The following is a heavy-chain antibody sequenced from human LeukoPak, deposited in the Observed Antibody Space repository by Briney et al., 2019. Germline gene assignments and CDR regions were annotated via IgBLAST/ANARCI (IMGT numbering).Heavy chain of an antibody. D-gene: IGHD3-10*02. CDR2: IYYSGNT. Sequence: SETLSLTCTVSGGSISPYYWSWIRKPPGKGLEWLGYIYYSGNTEYKPSLKSRVAMSVDTSKNQFSLRLRSVTAADTAVYYCARSTGSTMFIDYWGQGTLVTVSS. CDR3: ARSTGSTMFIDY. V-gene: IGHV4-59*01. CDR1: GGSISPYY. J-gene: IGHJ4*02.